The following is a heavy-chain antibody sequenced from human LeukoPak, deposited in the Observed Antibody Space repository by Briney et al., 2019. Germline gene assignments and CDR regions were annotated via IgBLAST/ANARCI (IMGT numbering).Heavy chain of an antibody. CDR3: ARAYGSGSYFDY. CDR1: GGSFGGYY. CDR2: INHSGST. J-gene: IGHJ4*02. D-gene: IGHD3-10*01. V-gene: IGHV4-34*01. Sequence: PSETLSLTCAVYGGSFGGYYWSWIRQPPGKGLEWIGEINHSGSTNYNPSLKSRVTISVDTSKNQFSLKLSSVTAADTAVYYCARAYGSGSYFDYWGQGTLVTVSS.